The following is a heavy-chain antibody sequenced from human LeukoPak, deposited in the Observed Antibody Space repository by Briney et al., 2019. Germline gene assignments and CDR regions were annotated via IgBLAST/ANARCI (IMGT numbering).Heavy chain of an antibody. CDR2: ISYDGSNK. J-gene: IGHJ4*02. Sequence: PGGSLRLSCAASGFTFSSYAMHWVRQAPGKGLEWVAVISYDGSNKYYADSVKGRFTISRDNSKNTLYLQMNSLRAEDTAVYYCARADSIITIFVGGLSYWGQGTLVTVSS. D-gene: IGHD3-3*01. CDR1: GFTFSSYA. V-gene: IGHV3-30-3*01. CDR3: ARADSIITIFVGGLSY.